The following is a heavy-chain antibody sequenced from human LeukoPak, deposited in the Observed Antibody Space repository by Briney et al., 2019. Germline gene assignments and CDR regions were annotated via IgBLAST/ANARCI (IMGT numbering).Heavy chain of an antibody. V-gene: IGHV3-15*05. D-gene: IGHD2-2*01. Sequence: GGPLRLSCAASGFTFNYAWMNWVRQAPGKGLEWVGRIKCKNDGGTTDYAAPVKGRFTISRDDSKNTVYLQMNSLKTEDTAVYYCTTGWGPGGYCSSTSCPHEYWGQGTLVTVSS. CDR3: TTGWGPGGYCSSTSCPHEY. J-gene: IGHJ4*02. CDR1: GFTFNYAW. CDR2: IKCKNDGGTT.